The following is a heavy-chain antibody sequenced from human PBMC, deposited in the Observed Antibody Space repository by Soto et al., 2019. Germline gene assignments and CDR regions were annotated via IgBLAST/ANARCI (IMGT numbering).Heavy chain of an antibody. D-gene: IGHD6-13*01. CDR2: IYWDDDK. J-gene: IGHJ5*02. V-gene: IGHV2-5*02. CDR3: AHYPAIAGTLDWFDP. CDR1: GFSLSTSGVG. Sequence: QITLKESGPKLVKPTQTLTLTCTFSGFSLSTSGVGVGWIRQPPGKALEWLALIYWDDDKRYSPSLKSRLTIXXSXSXXQVVLTMTNMDPVDTASYYFAHYPAIAGTLDWFDPWGQGTLVTVSS.